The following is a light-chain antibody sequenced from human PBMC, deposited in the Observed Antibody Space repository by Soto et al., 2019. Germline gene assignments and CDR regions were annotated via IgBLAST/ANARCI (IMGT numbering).Light chain of an antibody. Sequence: EIVLTQSPGTLSLSAGEGVSLSCRASQTVTNNYLAWYQQKPDQAPRPLIYGASSRATGIPDRFSGSGSGTDFTLTISRLEPEDFAVYYCQQYGSSPPITFGQGTRLEIK. V-gene: IGKV3-20*01. CDR3: QQYGSSPPIT. CDR2: GAS. CDR1: QTVTNNY. J-gene: IGKJ5*01.